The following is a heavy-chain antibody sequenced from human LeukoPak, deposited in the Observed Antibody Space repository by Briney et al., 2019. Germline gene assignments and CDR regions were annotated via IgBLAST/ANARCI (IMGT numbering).Heavy chain of an antibody. CDR3: ARDRAPDRDWYFDL. V-gene: IGHV4-39*07. Sequence: PSETLSLTCSVSGDSISSSSYYWGWIRQPPGKGLEWIGSIYSSGSAYYNPSLKSRVTISVDMSKNQLSLKLRSVTAADTAVYYCARDRAPDRDWYFDLWGRGTLVTVSS. D-gene: IGHD3-10*01. CDR2: IYSSGSA. J-gene: IGHJ2*01. CDR1: GDSISSSSYY.